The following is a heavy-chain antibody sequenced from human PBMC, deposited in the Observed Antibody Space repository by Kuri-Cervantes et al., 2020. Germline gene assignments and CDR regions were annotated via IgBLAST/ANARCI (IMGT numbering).Heavy chain of an antibody. CDR1: GFTFSSYG. CDR2: ISYDGSNK. V-gene: IGHV3-30*03. Sequence: GESLKISCAASGFTFSSYGTHWVRQAPGKGLEWVAVISYDGSNKYYADSVKGRFTISRDNAKNSLYLQMNSLRAEDTAVYYCARDRPDDSSGYYLGYGMDVWGQGTTVTVSS. D-gene: IGHD3-22*01. J-gene: IGHJ6*02. CDR3: ARDRPDDSSGYYLGYGMDV.